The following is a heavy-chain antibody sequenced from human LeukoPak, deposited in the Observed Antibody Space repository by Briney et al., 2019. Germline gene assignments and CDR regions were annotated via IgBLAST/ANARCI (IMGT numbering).Heavy chain of an antibody. Sequence: PSETLSLTCTVSGDSISSNNYYWSWLRQPPGKGLEWIGYIYYSGSTYYNPSLKSRVTISVDTSKNQFSLKLSSVTAADTAVYYCARDPYYYDSSGGGWGQGTLVTVSS. CDR1: GDSISSNNYY. CDR3: ARDPYYYDSSGGG. V-gene: IGHV4-30-4*08. J-gene: IGHJ4*02. CDR2: IYYSGST. D-gene: IGHD3-22*01.